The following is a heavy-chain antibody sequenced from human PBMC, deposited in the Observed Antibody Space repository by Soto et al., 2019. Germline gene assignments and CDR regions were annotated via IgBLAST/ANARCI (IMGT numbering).Heavy chain of an antibody. D-gene: IGHD2-15*01. V-gene: IGHV4-39*07. CDR3: ARGSGPNDAFDI. J-gene: IGHJ3*02. CDR2: IYYSGST. Sequence: ETLSLTCTVSGGSISSSSYYWGWIRQPPGKGLEWIGSIYYSGSTYYNPSLKSRVTISVDTSKNQFSLKLSSVTAADTAVYYCARGSGPNDAFDIWGQGTMVTV. CDR1: GGSISSSSYY.